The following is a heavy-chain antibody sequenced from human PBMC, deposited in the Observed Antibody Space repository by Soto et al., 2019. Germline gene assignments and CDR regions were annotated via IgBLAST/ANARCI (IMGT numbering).Heavy chain of an antibody. CDR3: AMGCSYAPFDP. CDR1: GFTFSSYV. J-gene: IGHJ5*02. Sequence: PGGSLRLSCAASGFTFSSYVMSWVRQAPGKGLEWVSGISGSGDTTYYADSVKGRFTISRDNSKNTLYLQMNTLRAEDTAVYYCAMGCSYAPFDPWGQGILVTVSS. D-gene: IGHD5-18*01. V-gene: IGHV3-23*01. CDR2: ISGSGDTT.